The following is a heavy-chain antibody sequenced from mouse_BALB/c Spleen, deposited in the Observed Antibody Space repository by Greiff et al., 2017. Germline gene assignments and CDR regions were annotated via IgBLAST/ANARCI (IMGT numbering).Heavy chain of an antibody. CDR2: ISSGGSYT. Sequence: EVKVEESGGGLVKPGGSLKLSCAASGFTFSSYAMSWVRQSPEKRLEWVAEISSGGSYTYYPDTVTGRFTISRDNAKNTLYLEMSSLRSEDTAMYYCARDRGLRGAMDYWGQGTSVTVSS. D-gene: IGHD2-4*01. CDR1: GFTFSSYA. J-gene: IGHJ4*01. CDR3: ARDRGLRGAMDY. V-gene: IGHV5-9-4*01.